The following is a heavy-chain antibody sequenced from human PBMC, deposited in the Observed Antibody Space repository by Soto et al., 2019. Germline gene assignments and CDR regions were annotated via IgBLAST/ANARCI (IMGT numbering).Heavy chain of an antibody. J-gene: IGHJ5*02. V-gene: IGHV3-30*18. Sequence: GGSLRLSCAASGFTFNTYGMHWVRQAPGKGLEWVAFISYDGSNEYYADSVKGRFTISRDNSKNTVLLQMNSLRGEDTAVYYCAKSPAVAAGWFDPWGQGALVTVSS. CDR2: ISYDGSNE. D-gene: IGHD6-19*01. CDR1: GFTFNTYG. CDR3: AKSPAVAAGWFDP.